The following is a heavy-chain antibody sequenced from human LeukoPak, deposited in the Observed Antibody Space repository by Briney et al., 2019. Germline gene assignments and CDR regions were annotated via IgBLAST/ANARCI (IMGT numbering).Heavy chain of an antibody. Sequence: PGGSLTLSCAASGFTFHSYEMNWVRQAPGKGLEGVSYISSSGSTIYYADSVKGRFTISRDNAKNSLYLQMNSLRAEDMAVYYCAELGITMIGGVWGKGTTVTISS. V-gene: IGHV3-48*03. CDR3: AELGITMIGGV. CDR2: ISSSGSTI. D-gene: IGHD3-10*02. J-gene: IGHJ6*04. CDR1: GFTFHSYE.